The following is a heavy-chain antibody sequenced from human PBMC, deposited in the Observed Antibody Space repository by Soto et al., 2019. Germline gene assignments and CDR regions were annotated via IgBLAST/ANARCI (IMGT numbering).Heavy chain of an antibody. CDR3: ARSTTVKSAGYHRYRNAV. J-gene: IGHJ6*02. D-gene: IGHD4-4*01. Sequence: GGSLRLSCAASGFTFSSYAMHWVRQAPGKGLEWVAVISYDGSNKYYADSVKGRFTISRDNSKNTLYLQMNSLRAEDTAVYYCARSTTVKSAGYHRYRNAVSAQGTTVTGS. V-gene: IGHV3-30-3*01. CDR1: GFTFSSYA. CDR2: ISYDGSNK.